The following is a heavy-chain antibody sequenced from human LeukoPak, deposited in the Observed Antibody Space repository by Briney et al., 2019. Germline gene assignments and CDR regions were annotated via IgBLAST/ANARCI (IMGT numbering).Heavy chain of an antibody. J-gene: IGHJ4*02. CDR3: AKYTQTGDSFDY. Sequence: GGSLRLSCVASGFTFNIYAMIWVRQAPGEGLEWVSVIGRNGDNIHYADSVKGRFIISRDNSKNTLYLQMNSLRAEDTAVYHCAKYTQTGDSFDYWGQGTLVAVSS. CDR1: GFTFNIYA. CDR2: IGRNGDNI. V-gene: IGHV3-23*01. D-gene: IGHD7-27*01.